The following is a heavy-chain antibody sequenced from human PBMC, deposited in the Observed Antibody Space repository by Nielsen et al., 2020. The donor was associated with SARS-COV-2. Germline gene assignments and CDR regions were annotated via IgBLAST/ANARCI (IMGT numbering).Heavy chain of an antibody. CDR2: ISWNSGSI. CDR3: AKDTGGVAADYYGMDV. V-gene: IGHV3-9*01. D-gene: IGHD6-13*01. CDR1: GFTFDDYA. Sequence: GGSLRLSCAASGFTFDDYAMHWVRQAPGKGLEWVSGISWNSGSIGYADSVKGRFTISRDNAKNSLYLQMNSLRAEDTALYYCAKDTGGVAADYYGMDVWGQGTTVTVSS. J-gene: IGHJ6*02.